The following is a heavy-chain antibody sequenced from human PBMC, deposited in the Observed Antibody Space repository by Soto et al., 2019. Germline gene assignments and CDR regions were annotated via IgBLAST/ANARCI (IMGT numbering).Heavy chain of an antibody. CDR2: IYTSGST. D-gene: IGHD3-9*01. CDR3: ARDRHLRYFDWLAPTGYYFDY. Sequence: SETLSLTCTVSGGSISSYYWSWIRQPAGKGLEWIGRIYTSGSTNYNPSLKSRVTMSVDTSKNQFSLKLSSVTAADTAVYYCARDRHLRYFDWLAPTGYYFDYWGQGTLVPVS. J-gene: IGHJ4*02. V-gene: IGHV4-4*07. CDR1: GGSISSYY.